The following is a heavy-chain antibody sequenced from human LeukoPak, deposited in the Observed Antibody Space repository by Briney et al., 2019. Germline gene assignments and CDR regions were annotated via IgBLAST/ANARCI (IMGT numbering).Heavy chain of an antibody. CDR2: IKQDGSEK. V-gene: IGHV3-7*03. CDR3: ARDRSSGLADFNYFDY. CDR1: EFTFSRYW. D-gene: IGHD6-19*01. Sequence: GGSLRLSCAASEFTFSRYWMSWVRQAPGKGLEWVANIKQDGSEKYYVDPVKGRFTISRDNAKNSLYLQMNSLRAEHTAVYYCARDRSSGLADFNYFDYSGQATLVTVSS. J-gene: IGHJ4*02.